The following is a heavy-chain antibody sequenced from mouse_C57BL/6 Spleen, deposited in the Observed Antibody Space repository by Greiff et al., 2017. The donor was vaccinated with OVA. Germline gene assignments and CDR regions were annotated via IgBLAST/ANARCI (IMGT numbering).Heavy chain of an antibody. J-gene: IGHJ3*01. CDR1: GYTFTSYD. CDR2: IYPRDGST. CDR3: ARDGDDEGFAY. D-gene: IGHD2-2*01. V-gene: IGHV1-85*01. Sequence: VQLQESGPELVKPGASVKLSCKASGYTFTSYDINWVKQRPGQGLEWIGWIYPRDGSTKYNEKFKGKATLNVDTSSSTAYMELHSLTSEDSSVYFCARDGDDEGFAYWGQGTLVTVSA.